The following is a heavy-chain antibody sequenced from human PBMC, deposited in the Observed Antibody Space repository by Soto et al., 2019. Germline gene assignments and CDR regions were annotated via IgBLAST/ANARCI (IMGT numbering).Heavy chain of an antibody. D-gene: IGHD2-21*02. CDR3: ARSPGGDTIWPHDY. CDR2: IWYDGSRK. V-gene: IGHV3-33*01. CDR1: GFTFRSYG. Sequence: QVQLVESGGGVVQPGRSLRLSCAASGFTFRSYGMHWVRQAPGKGLEWVAVIWYDGSRKYYTDSVKGRFTISRDNSKNTLYLEMNSLRAEDTAVYYCARSPGGDTIWPHDYWGQGTLLIVS. J-gene: IGHJ4*02.